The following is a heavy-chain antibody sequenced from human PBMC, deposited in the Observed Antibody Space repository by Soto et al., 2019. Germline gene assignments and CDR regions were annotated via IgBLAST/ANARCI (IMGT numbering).Heavy chain of an antibody. J-gene: IGHJ5*02. CDR3: ARGGDSSGYPWFDP. CDR1: GYTFTGYY. CDR2: INPNSGGT. D-gene: IGHD3-22*01. Sequence: GASVKVSCKASGYTFTGYYMHWVRQAPGQGLEWMGWINPNSGGTNYAQKFQGWVTMTRDTSISTAYMELSRLRSDDTAVYYCARGGDSSGYPWFDPWGQGTLVTVSS. V-gene: IGHV1-2*04.